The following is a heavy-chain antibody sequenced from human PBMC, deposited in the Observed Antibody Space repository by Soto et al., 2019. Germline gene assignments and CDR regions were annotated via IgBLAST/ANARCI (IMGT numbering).Heavy chain of an antibody. V-gene: IGHV3-64*01. CDR3: ASSSGWYRPYDY. Sequence: GGSLRLSCAASGFTFSSYAMHWVRQAPGKGLEYVSAISSNGGSTYYANSVKGRFTISRDNSKNTLYLQMGSLRAEDMAVYYCASSSGWYRPYDYWGQGTLVTVSS. D-gene: IGHD6-19*01. CDR2: ISSNGGST. J-gene: IGHJ4*02. CDR1: GFTFSSYA.